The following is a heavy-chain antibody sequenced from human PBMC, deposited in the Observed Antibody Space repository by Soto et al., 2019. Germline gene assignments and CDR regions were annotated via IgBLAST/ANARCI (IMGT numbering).Heavy chain of an antibody. J-gene: IGHJ6*02. Sequence: VGSLRLSCVGSGFTFSTYSINWVRQAPGKGLEWVSSISSRSDIYYADSVKGRFTISRDNAKNSLSLQMNSLRAEDTAVYYCAREYTAWPLAYGLDVWGQGTTVTVSS. CDR3: AREYTAWPLAYGLDV. CDR1: GFTFSTYS. D-gene: IGHD2-2*02. CDR2: ISSRSDI. V-gene: IGHV3-21*01.